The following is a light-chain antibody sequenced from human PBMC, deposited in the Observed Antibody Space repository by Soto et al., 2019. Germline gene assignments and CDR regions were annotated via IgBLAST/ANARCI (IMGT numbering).Light chain of an antibody. Sequence: EIVLTQSPGTLSLSPGERATLSCRASQSVSTSYLAWYQQKPGQAPRLLINGASSRATGIPDRFSGSGSGADFTLTISSLEPEDFAVYYCQQYGSVPLTFGGGTKVEIK. J-gene: IGKJ4*01. CDR2: GAS. CDR3: QQYGSVPLT. V-gene: IGKV3-20*01. CDR1: QSVSTSY.